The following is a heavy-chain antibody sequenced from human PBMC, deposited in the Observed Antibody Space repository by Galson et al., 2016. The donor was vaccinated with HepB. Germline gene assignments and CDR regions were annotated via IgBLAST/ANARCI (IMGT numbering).Heavy chain of an antibody. J-gene: IGHJ5*02. CDR1: GGTFSNFA. Sequence: SVKVSCKASGGTFSNFAISWLRQAPGQGLEWMGGIIPLFGATNYAQKFQGRVTITADKSTTTVYMDLSSLRSEDTAVYYCARGGGITKVRGVMPGWFDPWGQGTLVTVSP. CDR3: ARGGGITKVRGVMPGWFDP. CDR2: IIPLFGAT. V-gene: IGHV1-69*06. D-gene: IGHD3-10*01.